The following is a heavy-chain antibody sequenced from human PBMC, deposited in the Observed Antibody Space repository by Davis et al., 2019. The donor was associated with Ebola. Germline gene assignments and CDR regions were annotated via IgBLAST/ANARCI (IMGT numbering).Heavy chain of an antibody. D-gene: IGHD1-26*01. CDR1: AFTFDDYG. V-gene: IGHV3-20*04. CDR2: ISWNGGTK. CDR3: VKERSDTYDFDY. J-gene: IGHJ4*02. Sequence: PGGSLRLSCVASAFTFDDYGMSWVRQAPGKGLEWVSSISWNGGTKGYADSVKGRFTISRDNSKNTLHLQLNSLRVEDTAVYYCVKERSDTYDFDYWGQGTLVTVSS.